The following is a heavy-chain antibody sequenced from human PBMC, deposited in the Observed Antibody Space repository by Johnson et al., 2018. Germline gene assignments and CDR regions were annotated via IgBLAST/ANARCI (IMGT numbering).Heavy chain of an antibody. J-gene: IGHJ3*02. CDR3: TKRPGRDVAGAFDI. Sequence: VQLVESGGGLIQPGGSLRLSCAASGFTVSRNYLSWVRRDPGKGLEWVSVIYSGGSRYYAASVKGRITISRDNSRNTLYLQMNSLRADDAAVYYRTKRPGRDVAGAFDIWRQGTMVTFSS. V-gene: IGHV3-53*01. CDR2: IYSGGSR. D-gene: IGHD2-15*01. CDR1: GFTVSRNY.